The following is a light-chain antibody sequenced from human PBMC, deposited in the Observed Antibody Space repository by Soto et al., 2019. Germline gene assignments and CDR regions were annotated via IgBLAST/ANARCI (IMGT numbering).Light chain of an antibody. CDR2: AAS. CDR3: QQSYKTPRGLT. Sequence: IKRIQSGPSLSASVGDRLTMISRASQRINNYLNWYQRTTGKAPNLLIYAASSLQSGVPSRFSGSVSGTDFTLTISSMQTEEFAIYYGQQSYKTPRGLTFGGGTKVDIK. V-gene: IGKV1-39*01. CDR1: QRINNY. J-gene: IGKJ4*01.